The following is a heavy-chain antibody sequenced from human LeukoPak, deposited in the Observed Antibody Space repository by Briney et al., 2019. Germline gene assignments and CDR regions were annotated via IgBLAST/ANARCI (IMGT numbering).Heavy chain of an antibody. CDR2: ISSSSSYI. CDR1: GFTFSSYS. CDR3: AREATVTH. J-gene: IGHJ4*02. Sequence: GGSLRLPCAASGFTFSSYSMNWVRQAPGKGLEWVSSISSSSSYIYYADSVKGRFTISRDNAKNSLYLEMNSLRAEDTAGYYCAREATVTHWGQGTLVTVSS. V-gene: IGHV3-21*06. D-gene: IGHD4-17*01.